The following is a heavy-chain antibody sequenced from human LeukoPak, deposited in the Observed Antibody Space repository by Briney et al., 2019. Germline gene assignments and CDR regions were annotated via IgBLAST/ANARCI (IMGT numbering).Heavy chain of an antibody. V-gene: IGHV1-2*02. CDR3: ARDSLDYSNYEYYFDY. Sequence: ASVKVSCKASGYTFTGYYIHWVRQAPGQGLEWMGWINPNSGGTNYAQKFQGRVTMTRDTSISTAYMELSRLRSDDTAVYYCARDSLDYSNYEYYFDYWGQGTLVTVSS. CDR1: GYTFTGYY. D-gene: IGHD4-4*01. J-gene: IGHJ4*02. CDR2: INPNSGGT.